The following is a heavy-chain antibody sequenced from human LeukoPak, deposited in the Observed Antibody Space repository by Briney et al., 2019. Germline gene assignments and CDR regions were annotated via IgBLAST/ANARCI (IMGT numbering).Heavy chain of an antibody. Sequence: SETLSLTCTVSGGSISSSGYYWGWIRQPPGKGLEWIGSIYYSGSTYYNPSLKSRVTISVDTSKNQFSLKLSSVTAADTAVYYCARDKMGGFDYWGQGTLVTVSS. CDR1: GGSISSSGYY. CDR3: ARDKMGGFDY. V-gene: IGHV4-39*07. D-gene: IGHD3-16*01. CDR2: IYYSGST. J-gene: IGHJ4*02.